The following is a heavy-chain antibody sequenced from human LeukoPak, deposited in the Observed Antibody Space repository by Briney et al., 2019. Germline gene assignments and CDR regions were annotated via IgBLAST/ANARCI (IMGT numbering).Heavy chain of an antibody. CDR2: ISAYNGNT. CDR1: GYTFTSFG. J-gene: IGHJ4*02. CDR3: ARDLSSSYYYVFDY. D-gene: IGHD3-22*01. Sequence: ASVEVSCKASGYTFTSFGISWVRQAPGQGLEWMGWISAYNGNTIYAQMLQGRVTMTTDTSTSTAYMELRSLRSDDTAVYYCARDLSSSYYYVFDYWGQGTLVTVSS. V-gene: IGHV1-18*01.